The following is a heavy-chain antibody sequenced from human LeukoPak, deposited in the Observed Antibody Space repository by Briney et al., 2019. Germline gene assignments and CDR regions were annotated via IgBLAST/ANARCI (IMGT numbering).Heavy chain of an antibody. V-gene: IGHV1-18*01. CDR3: ARHFNAGSYDW. D-gene: IGHD1-26*01. CDR2: ISAYNGNT. Sequence: GASVKVSCKASGYTFTSSGISWVRHAPGQGLEWMGWISAYNGNTNYAQKFQGRVTMTTDTSTSTAYMELKSLRSDDTAVYYCARHFNAGSYDWWGQGILVTVSS. CDR1: GYTFTSSG. J-gene: IGHJ4*02.